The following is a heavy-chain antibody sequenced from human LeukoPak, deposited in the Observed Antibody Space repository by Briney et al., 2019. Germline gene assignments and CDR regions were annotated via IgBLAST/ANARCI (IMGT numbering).Heavy chain of an antibody. CDR2: ISGYYGNT. CDR3: ASRGRDGYNYFVGSLDYYYMDV. Sequence: ASVKVSCKASVCTFSSYAISWVRQAPGQGLEWMGWISGYYGNTNYAQKLQGRVTMTTDTSTSTAYMEMRSLRSDDTAVYYCASRGRDGYNYFVGSLDYYYMDVWGKGTTVTVSS. J-gene: IGHJ6*03. V-gene: IGHV1-18*01. CDR1: VCTFSSYA. D-gene: IGHD5-24*01.